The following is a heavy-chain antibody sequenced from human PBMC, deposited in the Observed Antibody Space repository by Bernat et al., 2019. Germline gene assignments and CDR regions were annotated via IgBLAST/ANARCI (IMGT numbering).Heavy chain of an antibody. V-gene: IGHV4-39*07. CDR1: GGSISSSSYY. CDR3: ARYRSTRGGNYYMDV. D-gene: IGHD1-26*01. CDR2: IYYSGST. Sequence: QLQLQESGPGLVKPSETLSLTCTVSGGSISSSSYYWGWIRQPPGKGLEWIGSIYYSGSTYYNPSLKSRVTISVDTSKNQFSLKLSSVTAADTALYYCARYRSTRGGNYYMDVWGKGITVTVSS. J-gene: IGHJ6*03.